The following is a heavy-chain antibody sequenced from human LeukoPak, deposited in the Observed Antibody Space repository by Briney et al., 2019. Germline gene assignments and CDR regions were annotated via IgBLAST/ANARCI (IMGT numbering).Heavy chain of an antibody. J-gene: IGHJ6*03. Sequence: ASVKVSCKASGYTFTSYDINWVRQATGQGLEWMGWMNPNSGNTGYAQKFQGRVTITRNTSISTAYMELSSLRSEDTAVYYCARGLRLDFWSGYKGEYYYYYYMDVWGKGTTVTVSS. D-gene: IGHD3-3*01. CDR1: GYTFTSYD. V-gene: IGHV1-8*03. CDR3: ARGLRLDFWSGYKGEYYYYYYMDV. CDR2: MNPNSGNT.